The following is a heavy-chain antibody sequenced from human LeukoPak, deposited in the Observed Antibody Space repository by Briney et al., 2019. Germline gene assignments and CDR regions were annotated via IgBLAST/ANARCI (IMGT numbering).Heavy chain of an antibody. CDR3: TREGVGGFDI. CDR1: GFTFSRYW. CDR2: IKEDGSEK. Sequence: GGSLRLSCAASGFTFSRYWMSWVRQAPGKGLEWVANIKEDGSEKDFVDSVKGRLTISRDNAKNSLYLQINSLRAEDTAVYYCTREGVGGFDIWGQGAMVTVSS. J-gene: IGHJ3*02. D-gene: IGHD3-16*01. V-gene: IGHV3-7*01.